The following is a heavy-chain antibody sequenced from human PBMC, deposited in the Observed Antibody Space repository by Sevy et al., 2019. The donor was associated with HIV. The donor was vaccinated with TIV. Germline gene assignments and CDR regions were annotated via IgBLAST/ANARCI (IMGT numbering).Heavy chain of an antibody. Sequence: GGSLRLSCAASGFTFSSYSMNWVRQAPGKGLEWVSSISSSSSYIYYADSVKGRFTISRDNAKNSLYLQMNSLRAEYTAVYYCARTLYCSGGSCYSPIDGFDYWGQGTLVTVSS. J-gene: IGHJ4*02. V-gene: IGHV3-21*01. CDR3: ARTLYCSGGSCYSPIDGFDY. CDR2: ISSSSSYI. CDR1: GFTFSSYS. D-gene: IGHD2-15*01.